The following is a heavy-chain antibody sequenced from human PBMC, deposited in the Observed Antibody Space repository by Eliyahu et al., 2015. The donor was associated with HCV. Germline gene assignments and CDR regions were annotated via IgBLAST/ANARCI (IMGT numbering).Heavy chain of an antibody. CDR2: IYPGDSDT. Sequence: EVKKPGESLKISCKGSGYSFTSYWIGWVRQMPGKGLEWMGIIYPGDSDTRYSPSFQGQVTISADKSISTAYLQWSSLKASDTAMYYCARGGIAAAGTLLWFGMDVWGQGTTVTVSS. CDR3: ARGGIAAAGTLLWFGMDV. J-gene: IGHJ6*02. CDR1: GYSFTSYW. V-gene: IGHV5-51*01. D-gene: IGHD6-13*01.